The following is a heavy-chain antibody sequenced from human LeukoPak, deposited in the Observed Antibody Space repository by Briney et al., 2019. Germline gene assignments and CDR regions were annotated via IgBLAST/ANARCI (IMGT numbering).Heavy chain of an antibody. J-gene: IGHJ3*02. CDR3: ARIGSTFAFDI. V-gene: IGHV4-4*07. CDR2: IYTSGST. Sequence: SETLSLTCTVSGGFISSYYWSWIRQPAGKGLEWIGRIYTSGSTNYNPSLKSRVTMSVDTSKDQFSLKLSSVTAADTAVYYCARIGSTFAFDIWGQGTMVTVSS. CDR1: GGFISSYY.